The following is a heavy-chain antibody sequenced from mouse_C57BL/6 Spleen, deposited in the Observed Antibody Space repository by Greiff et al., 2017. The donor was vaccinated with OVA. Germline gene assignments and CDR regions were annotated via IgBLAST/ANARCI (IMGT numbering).Heavy chain of an antibody. Sequence: VKVVESGAELVKPGASVKMSCKASGYTFTTYPIEWMKQNPGKSLEWIGNFHPYNDDTKYNEKFKGKATLTVEKSSSTVYLELSRLTSDDSAVYYCARRGTYYYFDRWGQGTTLTVSS. CDR1: GYTFTTYP. CDR3: ARRGTYYYFDR. V-gene: IGHV1-47*01. CDR2: FHPYNDDT. J-gene: IGHJ2*01. D-gene: IGHD2-10*01.